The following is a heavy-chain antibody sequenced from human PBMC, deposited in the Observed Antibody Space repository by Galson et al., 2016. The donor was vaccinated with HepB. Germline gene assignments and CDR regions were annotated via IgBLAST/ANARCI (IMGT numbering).Heavy chain of an antibody. CDR1: GYTFTTYD. J-gene: IGHJ4*02. CDR2: MTPNSGNT. D-gene: IGHD7-27*01. CDR3: ARKRAFTGDFDY. Sequence: SVKVSCKASGYTFTTYDINWVRQATGQGLEWLGWMTPNSGNTGYAQKFQGRLSLTRDISTSTAYMELSSLTSDDTAVYYCARKRAFTGDFDYWGQGTLVTVSS. V-gene: IGHV1-8*01.